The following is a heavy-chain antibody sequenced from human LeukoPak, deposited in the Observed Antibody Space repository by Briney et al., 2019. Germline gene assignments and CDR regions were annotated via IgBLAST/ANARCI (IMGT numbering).Heavy chain of an antibody. Sequence: ASVKVSCKASGYTFTGYYMHWVRQAPGQGLEWMGCISAYTGIANYAQKFQGRVTMTTDASTTTAYMELRSLTSDDTAVYYCARSGPRNNWNDDYWGQGTLVTVSS. J-gene: IGHJ4*02. V-gene: IGHV1-18*04. CDR2: ISAYTGIA. CDR3: ARSGPRNNWNDDY. CDR1: GYTFTGYY. D-gene: IGHD1-1*01.